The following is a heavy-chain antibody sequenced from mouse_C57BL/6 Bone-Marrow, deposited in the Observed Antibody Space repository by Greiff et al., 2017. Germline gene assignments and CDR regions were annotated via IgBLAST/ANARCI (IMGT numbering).Heavy chain of an antibody. CDR2: ISSGSSTI. J-gene: IGHJ4*01. V-gene: IGHV5-17*01. CDR1: GFTFSDYG. Sequence: EVKLMESGGGLVKPGGSLKLSCAASGFTFSDYGMHWVRQAPEKGLEWVAYISSGSSTIYYAATVKGRFTISRDNAKNTLCLQMTSLRSEDTAMYYCARGPLMDYWGQGTSVTVSS. CDR3: ARGPLMDY.